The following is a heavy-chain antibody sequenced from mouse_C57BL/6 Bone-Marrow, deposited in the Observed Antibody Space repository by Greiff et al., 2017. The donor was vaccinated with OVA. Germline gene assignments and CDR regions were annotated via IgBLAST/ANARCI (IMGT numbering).Heavy chain of an antibody. CDR3: TTYYSNYVRC. CDR2: IDPENGDT. J-gene: IGHJ2*01. V-gene: IGHV14-4*01. D-gene: IGHD2-5*01. CDR1: GFNIKDDY. Sequence: EVKLMESGAELVRPGASVKLSCTASGFNIKDDYMHWVKQRPEQGLEWIGWIDPENGDTEYASKFQGKATITADTSSNTAYLQLSSLTSEDTAVDYCTTYYSNYVRCWGQGTTLTVSS.